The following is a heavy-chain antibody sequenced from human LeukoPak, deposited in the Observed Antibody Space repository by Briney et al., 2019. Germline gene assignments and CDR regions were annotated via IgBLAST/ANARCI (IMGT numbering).Heavy chain of an antibody. Sequence: GGSPRLSCEASGFTFSTNAMSWVRQAPGKGLEWVSGIAGSSDSTHYADSVKGRFTISRDNSKNTLYLQMNSLRAEDTAVYYCAKDTSYHGYWGQGTLVTVSS. D-gene: IGHD3-16*02. CDR2: IAGSSDST. CDR1: GFTFSTNA. J-gene: IGHJ4*02. V-gene: IGHV3-23*01. CDR3: AKDTSYHGY.